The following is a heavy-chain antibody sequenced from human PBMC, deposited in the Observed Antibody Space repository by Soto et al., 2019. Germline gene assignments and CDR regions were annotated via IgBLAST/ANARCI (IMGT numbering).Heavy chain of an antibody. CDR2: IYSGGST. Sequence: EVQLVETGGGLIQPGGSLRLSCAASGFTVSSNYMSWVRQAPGKGLEWVSVIYSGGSTYYADSVKGRFTISRDNSKNTLYLQMNSLSAEDTAVYYCARTKYSSSWYQAFDYWGQGTLVTVSS. D-gene: IGHD6-13*01. J-gene: IGHJ4*02. CDR1: GFTVSSNY. CDR3: ARTKYSSSWYQAFDY. V-gene: IGHV3-53*02.